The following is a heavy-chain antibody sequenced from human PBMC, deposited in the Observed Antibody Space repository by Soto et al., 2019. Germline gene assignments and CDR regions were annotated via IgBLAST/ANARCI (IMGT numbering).Heavy chain of an antibody. D-gene: IGHD2-21*02. Sequence: VGSLRISFAASGFTVNNNYMSWVRQAPGKGLEWVSVIYSGGSIYYADSVKGRFTISRDNSKTTLYLQMDSLRAEDTAVYYCAKGGGDSLRYGMDVWGQGTTVTVSS. CDR3: AKGGGDSLRYGMDV. V-gene: IGHV3-53*01. J-gene: IGHJ6*02. CDR1: GFTVNNNY. CDR2: IYSGGSI.